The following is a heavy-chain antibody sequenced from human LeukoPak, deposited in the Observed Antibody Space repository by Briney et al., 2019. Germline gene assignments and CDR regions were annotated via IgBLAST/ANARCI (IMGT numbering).Heavy chain of an antibody. Sequence: SETLSLTCTVSGGSISSFYWSWIRQPPGKGLVWIGAIYTTGSTNYNPSLKSRVTLSVDTSKSHFSLNLSSVTAADTAVYYCARHAALGGSSSHHYHYYMGVWGKGTTVTVSS. CDR1: GGSISSFY. J-gene: IGHJ6*03. CDR3: ARHAALGGSSSHHYHYYMGV. CDR2: IYTTGST. V-gene: IGHV4-4*09. D-gene: IGHD6-6*01.